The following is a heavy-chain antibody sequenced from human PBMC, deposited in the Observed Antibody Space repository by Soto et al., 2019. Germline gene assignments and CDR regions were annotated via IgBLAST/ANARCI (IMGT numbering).Heavy chain of an antibody. Sequence: GGSLRLSCAASGSTLSNAWMSWVRQAPGKGLEWVGRIKSKTDGGTTDYAAPVKGRFTISRDDSKNALYLQMNSLKTEDTAVYYCTTDLGQYYYDSSGYYLNYYYGMDVWGQGTTVTVSS. J-gene: IGHJ6*02. CDR3: TTDLGQYYYDSSGYYLNYYYGMDV. CDR2: IKSKTDGGTT. CDR1: GSTLSNAW. D-gene: IGHD3-22*01. V-gene: IGHV3-15*01.